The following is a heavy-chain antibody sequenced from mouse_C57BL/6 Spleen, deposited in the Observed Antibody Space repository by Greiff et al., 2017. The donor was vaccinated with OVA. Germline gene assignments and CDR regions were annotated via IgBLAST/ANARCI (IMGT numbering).Heavy chain of an antibody. Sequence: QVQLQQPGAELVKPGASVKMSCKASGYTFTSYWITWVKQRPGQGLEWIGDIYTGSGSTNYNEKFKSKATLSVDTSSSTAYMQLSSQTSENSAVNYLASSDDYDPFDYWGQGTTLTVSS. J-gene: IGHJ2*01. CDR2: IYTGSGST. V-gene: IGHV1-55*01. CDR3: ASSDDYDPFDY. D-gene: IGHD2-4*01. CDR1: GYTFTSYW.